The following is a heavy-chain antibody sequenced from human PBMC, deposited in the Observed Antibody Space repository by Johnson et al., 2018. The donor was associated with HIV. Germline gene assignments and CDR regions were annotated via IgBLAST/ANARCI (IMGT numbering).Heavy chain of an antibody. Sequence: QVQLVESGGGVVQPGRSLRLSCAASGFTFRSYAMHSVRQAPGKGLEWVAVISYDGKSTYYADSVKGRFTISRDNSKNTLYLQMNSLRAEDTAVYYCAPLGDGFDIWGQGKMVTVSS. V-gene: IGHV3-30*04. CDR2: ISYDGKST. J-gene: IGHJ3*02. CDR3: APLGDGFDI. CDR1: GFTFRSYA. D-gene: IGHD7-27*01.